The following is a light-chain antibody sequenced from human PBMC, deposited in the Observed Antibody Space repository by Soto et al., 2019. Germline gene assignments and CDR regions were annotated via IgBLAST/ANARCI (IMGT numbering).Light chain of an antibody. J-gene: IGKJ2*01. CDR3: QQYNNWPRT. Sequence: EIVMTQSPATLSVSPGERATVSCRASQSVSSNLARYQQKPGKAPRLLIYGASTRATGIPARFSGSGSGTEFTLTFGSLQSEYFAVYYCQQYNNWPRTFGQGTKLAIK. CDR2: GAS. V-gene: IGKV3-15*01. CDR1: QSVSSN.